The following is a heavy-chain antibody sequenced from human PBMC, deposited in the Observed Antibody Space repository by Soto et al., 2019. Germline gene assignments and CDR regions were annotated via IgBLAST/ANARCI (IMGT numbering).Heavy chain of an antibody. D-gene: IGHD6-13*01. Sequence: QVQLQESGPGLVKPSETLSLTCTVSGGSISSYYWSWIRQPPGKGLEWIGYIYYSGSTNYNPSLTARVTISVATSKHQFSLKLSSVTAADTAVYYCARATFFRVVPSWWTGFDPWGQGTLVTVSS. CDR1: GGSISSYY. V-gene: IGHV4-59*01. CDR3: ARATFFRVVPSWWTGFDP. J-gene: IGHJ5*02. CDR2: IYYSGST.